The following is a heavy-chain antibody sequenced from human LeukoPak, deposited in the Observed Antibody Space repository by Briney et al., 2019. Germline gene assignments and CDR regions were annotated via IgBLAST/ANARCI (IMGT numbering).Heavy chain of an antibody. J-gene: IGHJ5*02. CDR2: IYYSGST. Sequence: SETLSLTCTVSGGSISSSSYYWGWFRQPPGKGLEWIGSIYYSGSTYYNPSLKSRVTISVDKSKNQFSLNLSSVTAADTAVYYCASRNSSGWYWFDPWGQGTLVTVSS. CDR1: GGSISSSSYY. D-gene: IGHD6-19*01. V-gene: IGHV4-39*01. CDR3: ASRNSSGWYWFDP.